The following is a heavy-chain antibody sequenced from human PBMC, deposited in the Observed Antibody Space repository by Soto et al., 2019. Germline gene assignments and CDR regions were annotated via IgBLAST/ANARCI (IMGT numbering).Heavy chain of an antibody. D-gene: IGHD3-22*01. Sequence: LRLSCAASGFTFSSCAMHWVRQAPGKGLEWVAVISYDGSNKYYADSVKGRFTISRDNSKNTLYLQMNSLRAEDTAVYYCARDPGVYYDSSGYYPTSFDYWGQGTLVTVSS. CDR2: ISYDGSNK. CDR3: ARDPGVYYDSSGYYPTSFDY. J-gene: IGHJ4*02. CDR1: GFTFSSCA. V-gene: IGHV3-30-3*01.